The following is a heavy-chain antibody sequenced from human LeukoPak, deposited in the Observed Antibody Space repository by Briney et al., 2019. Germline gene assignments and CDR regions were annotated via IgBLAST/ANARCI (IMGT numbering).Heavy chain of an antibody. CDR3: ARGGQIAVAGTFGY. Sequence: ASVKVSCKPSVGTFSSYAISWVRQAAGQGLEWMGGIIPIFGTANYAQKFQGRVTITADESTSTAYMELSSLRSEDTAVYYCARGGQIAVAGTFGYWGQGTLVTVSS. J-gene: IGHJ4*02. D-gene: IGHD6-19*01. V-gene: IGHV1-69*13. CDR1: VGTFSSYA. CDR2: IIPIFGTA.